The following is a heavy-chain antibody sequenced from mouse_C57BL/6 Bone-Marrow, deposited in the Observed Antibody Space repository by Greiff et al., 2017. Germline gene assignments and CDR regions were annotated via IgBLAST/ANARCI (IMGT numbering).Heavy chain of an antibody. J-gene: IGHJ1*03. Sequence: QVQLQQSGAELARPGASVKLSCKASGYTFTSYGISWVQQSTGQGLEWIGEIYPRSGNTYYNEKFKGKVTLSANKSASTAYMELRSLTSEDSAVYFCARGLRGYFDVWGTGTTVTVSS. CDR1: GYTFTSYG. D-gene: IGHD3-1*01. CDR2: IYPRSGNT. CDR3: ARGLRGYFDV. V-gene: IGHV1-81*01.